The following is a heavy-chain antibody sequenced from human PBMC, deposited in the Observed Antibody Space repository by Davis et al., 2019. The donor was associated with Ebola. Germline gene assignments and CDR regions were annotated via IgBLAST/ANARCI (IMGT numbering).Heavy chain of an antibody. CDR3: ARGGGYCSGGSCYELYYYYGMDV. CDR1: GFTFSSYG. V-gene: IGHV3-33*01. D-gene: IGHD2-15*01. Sequence: GESLKISCAASGFTFSSYGMHWVRQAPGKGLEWVAVIWYDGSNKYYADSVKGRFTISRDNAKNSLYLQMNSLRGEDTAVYYCARGGGYCSGGSCYELYYYYGMDVWGQGTTVTVSS. J-gene: IGHJ6*02. CDR2: IWYDGSNK.